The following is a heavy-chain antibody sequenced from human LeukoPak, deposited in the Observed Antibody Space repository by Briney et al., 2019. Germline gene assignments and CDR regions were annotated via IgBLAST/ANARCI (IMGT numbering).Heavy chain of an antibody. D-gene: IGHD3-22*01. CDR3: ARRRYDSSGSWFDP. CDR1: GGSISGHY. Sequence: SETLSLTCTVSGGSISGHYWSWIRQSPGRGLEWIGNIYTSGSTTYNPSLNSRVTMSIDTSKNQFSLKVRSLTAADTAVYYCARRRYDSSGSWFDPWGQGTLVTVSS. V-gene: IGHV4-4*09. J-gene: IGHJ5*02. CDR2: IYTSGST.